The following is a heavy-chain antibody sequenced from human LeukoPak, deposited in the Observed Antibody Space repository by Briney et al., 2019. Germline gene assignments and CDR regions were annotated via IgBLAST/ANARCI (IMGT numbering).Heavy chain of an antibody. Sequence: GGSLRLSCAASGFTFSTYWMSWVRQAPGKGLEWVANIKQDGTEKHYVDSVKGRFTISRDNAKKPLYLQMNSLRAEDTAVYFCASGNYFDYWGQGTLVAVSS. D-gene: IGHD2-15*01. J-gene: IGHJ4*02. CDR3: ASGNYFDY. CDR1: GFTFSTYW. V-gene: IGHV3-7*01. CDR2: IKQDGTEK.